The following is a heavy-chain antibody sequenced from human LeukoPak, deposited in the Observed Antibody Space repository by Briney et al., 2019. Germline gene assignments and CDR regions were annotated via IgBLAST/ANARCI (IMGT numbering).Heavy chain of an antibody. CDR2: IYYSGST. D-gene: IGHD2-2*01. CDR1: GGSISSYY. CDR3: AREILGYCSSTSCYNWFDP. Sequence: SQTLSLTCTVSGGSISSYYWSWIRQPPGKGLEWIGYIYYSGSTNYNPSLKSRVTISVDTSKNQFSLKLSSVTAADTAVYYCAREILGYCSSTSCYNWFDPWGQGTLVTVSS. J-gene: IGHJ5*02. V-gene: IGHV4-59*01.